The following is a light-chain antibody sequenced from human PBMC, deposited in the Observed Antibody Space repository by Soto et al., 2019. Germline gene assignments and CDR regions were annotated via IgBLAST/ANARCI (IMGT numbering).Light chain of an antibody. V-gene: IGLV1-51*01. CDR3: GTWDSSLSAWV. CDR2: DNV. J-gene: IGLJ3*02. Sequence: QSVLTQPPSVSAAPGQKVTISCSGSSSNIGHSSVFWYRQLPGTAPKLVIFDNVNRPSGIPGRFSGSKSATSATLGVTGLQTADEADYYCGTWDSSLSAWVFGGGTQLTVL. CDR1: SSNIGHSS.